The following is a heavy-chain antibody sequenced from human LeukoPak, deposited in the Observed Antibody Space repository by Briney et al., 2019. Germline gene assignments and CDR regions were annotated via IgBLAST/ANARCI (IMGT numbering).Heavy chain of an antibody. CDR2: INPNSGGT. CDR3: ARARITMVRGVIRCFDY. V-gene: IGHV1-2*02. CDR1: GYTFTSYY. Sequence: ASVKVSCKASGYTFTSYYMHWVRQAPGQGLEWMGWINPNSGGTNYAQKFQGRVTMTRDTSISTAYMELSSLRSEDTAVYYCARARITMVRGVIRCFDYWGQGTLVTVSS. D-gene: IGHD3-10*01. J-gene: IGHJ4*02.